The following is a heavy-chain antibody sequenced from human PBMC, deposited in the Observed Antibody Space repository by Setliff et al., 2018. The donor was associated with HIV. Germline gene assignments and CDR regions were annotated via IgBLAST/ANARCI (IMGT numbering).Heavy chain of an antibody. CDR1: GGSISNSSSY. CDR3: GRHSLYGPAAISALDY. Sequence: SETLSLTCTVSGGSISNSSSYWGWIRQTPGKGLEWIGSIYSSRWSYYNPSLQSRLTLSIDRSRSQFSLNLRSVTAADTAVYYCGRHSLYGPAAISALDYWGQGALVTSPQ. D-gene: IGHD2-2*02. CDR2: IYSSRWS. J-gene: IGHJ4*02. V-gene: IGHV4-39*01.